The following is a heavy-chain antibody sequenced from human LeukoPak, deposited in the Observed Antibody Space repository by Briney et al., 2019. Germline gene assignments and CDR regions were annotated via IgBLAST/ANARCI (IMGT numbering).Heavy chain of an antibody. J-gene: IGHJ6*02. V-gene: IGHV4-34*01. CDR3: AKGRVRGYCSSTSCYYYGMDV. CDR1: GGSFSGYY. Sequence: SETLSLTCAVYGGSFSGYYWSWIRQPPGKGLEWIGEINHSGSTNYNASLKSRVTISVDTSKNKFTLKLSSVTAADTAVYYCAKGRVRGYCSSTSCYYYGMDVWGQGTTVTVSS. CDR2: INHSGST. D-gene: IGHD2-2*01.